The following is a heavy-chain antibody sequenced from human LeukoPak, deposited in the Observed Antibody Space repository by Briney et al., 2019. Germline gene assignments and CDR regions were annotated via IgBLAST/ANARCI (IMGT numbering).Heavy chain of an antibody. V-gene: IGHV3-21*01. CDR3: ARDYCSSPSQPVC. J-gene: IGHJ6*01. CDR2: ISGSSSYI. D-gene: IGHD2-2*01. Sequence: GGSLRHSSAASGFTFISSTINWVSQAPGKGLEWVSSISGSSSYIYYADSVKGRFTISRDNAKNSLYLQMNSLRAEDTAVYYCARDYCSSPSQPVCWG. CDR1: GFTFISST.